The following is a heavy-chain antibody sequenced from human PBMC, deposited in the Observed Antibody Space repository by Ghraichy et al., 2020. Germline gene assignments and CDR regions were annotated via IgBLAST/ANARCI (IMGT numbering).Heavy chain of an antibody. J-gene: IGHJ4*02. CDR2: IYYSGST. D-gene: IGHD4-17*01. CDR1: DGSISSGGYY. Sequence: SETLSLTCTVSDGSISSGGYYWSWIRQHPGKGLEWIGYIYYSGSTYYNPSLKSRVTISVDTSKNQFSLKLSSVTAADTAVYYCASHGEAGDYDPTIYYFDYWGQGTLVTVSS. V-gene: IGHV4-31*03. CDR3: ASHGEAGDYDPTIYYFDY.